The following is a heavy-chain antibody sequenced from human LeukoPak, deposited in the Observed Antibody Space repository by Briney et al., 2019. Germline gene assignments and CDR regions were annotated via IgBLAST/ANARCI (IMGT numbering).Heavy chain of an antibody. J-gene: IGHJ4*02. CDR2: VYPGDSDT. CDR3: ARHGPGTALQYNFDY. V-gene: IGHV5-51*01. D-gene: IGHD1-1*01. Sequence: GESLKISCQGSGYSFPSYWIGWVRQMPGKGLEWLGTVYPGDSDTRYSPSFRGQVTMSADKSINTAYLHWSSLKASDTAMYYCARHGPGTALQYNFDYWGQGTLVTVSS. CDR1: GYSFPSYW.